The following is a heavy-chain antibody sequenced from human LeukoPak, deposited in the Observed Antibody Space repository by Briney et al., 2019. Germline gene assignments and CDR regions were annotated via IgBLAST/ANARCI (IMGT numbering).Heavy chain of an antibody. V-gene: IGHV1-18*01. J-gene: IGHJ4*02. CDR3: ARQKYGDYGFDY. Sequence: GASVTVSFKASGYTFTIYGISWVRQAPGQGREWMGWISAYNGNTNYAQKLQGRVTMTTDTSTSTAYMELRSLRSDDTAVYYCARQKYGDYGFDYWGQGTLVTVSS. CDR2: ISAYNGNT. D-gene: IGHD4-17*01. CDR1: GYTFTIYG.